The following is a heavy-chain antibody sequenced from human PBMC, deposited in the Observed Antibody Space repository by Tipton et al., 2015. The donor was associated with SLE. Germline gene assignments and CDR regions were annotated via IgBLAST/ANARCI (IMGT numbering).Heavy chain of an antibody. J-gene: IGHJ4*02. CDR2: ISASSSYI. V-gene: IGHV3-21*01. CDR3: ASTHDYGDFDY. Sequence: SLRLSCVTSGFRFNNYAMHWVRQAPGKGLEWVSSISASSSYIDYADSVKGRFAISRDNAKKSLYLQMNSLRAEDTAVYYCASTHDYGDFDYWGQGTLVTVSS. D-gene: IGHD4-17*01. CDR1: GFRFNNYA.